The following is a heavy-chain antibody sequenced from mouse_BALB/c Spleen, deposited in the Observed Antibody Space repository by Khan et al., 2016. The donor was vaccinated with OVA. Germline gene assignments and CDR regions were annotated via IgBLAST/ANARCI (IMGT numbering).Heavy chain of an antibody. CDR3: ARPSDGPRDFEV. CDR2: IAPANGNT. D-gene: IGHD2-3*01. CDR1: GVNIRDTY. J-gene: IGHJ1*01. V-gene: IGHV14-3*02. Sequence: VQLKQSGAELVKPGASVKLSCTASGVNIRDTYFHRVKQRPEQGLEWIGRIAPANGNTQYDPKFQGKATITSDTSSNTSYLQLNSLTSEDTAVYYCARPSDGPRDFEVWGAGTTVTVSS.